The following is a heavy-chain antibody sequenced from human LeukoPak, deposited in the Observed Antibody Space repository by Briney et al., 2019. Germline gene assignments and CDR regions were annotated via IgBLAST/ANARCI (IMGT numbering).Heavy chain of an antibody. CDR1: EFTFPSYG. D-gene: IGHD3-22*01. J-gene: IGHJ4*02. CDR3: AKHLYYDSGAYHTLSSFDY. CDR2: ISGSGGTT. Sequence: GMSLRLSCTASEFTFPSYGIHWVRQAPGKGLEWVSVISGSGGTTYYADSVKGRFTISRDNSKNTLYVQMNSLRAEDTAVYYCAKHLYYDSGAYHTLSSFDYWGQGTLVTVSS. V-gene: IGHV3-23*01.